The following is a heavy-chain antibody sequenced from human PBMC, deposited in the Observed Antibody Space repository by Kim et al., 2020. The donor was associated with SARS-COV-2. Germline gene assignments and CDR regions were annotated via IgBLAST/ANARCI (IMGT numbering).Heavy chain of an antibody. D-gene: IGHD3-16*01. V-gene: IGHV3-43*02. Sequence: GGSLRLSCAASGFTFDDYAMHWVRQAPGKGLEWVSLISGDGGSTYYADSVKGRFTISRDNSKNSLYLQMNSLRTEDTALYYCAYDFWEGGYGMDVWGQGTTVTVSS. CDR3: AYDFWEGGYGMDV. J-gene: IGHJ6*02. CDR2: ISGDGGST. CDR1: GFTFDDYA.